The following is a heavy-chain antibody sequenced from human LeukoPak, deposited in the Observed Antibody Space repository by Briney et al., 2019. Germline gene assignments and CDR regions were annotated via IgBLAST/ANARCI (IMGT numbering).Heavy chain of an antibody. D-gene: IGHD3-9*01. V-gene: IGHV3-30*18. CDR1: GFIFSSYG. Sequence: GGSLRLSCAASGFIFSSYGIHWVRQAPGKGLEWVAVISYDGSNKFYLDSVKGRFTISRDNSKNTVYLQMNGLRAEDTAVYYCAKEKTGSNYDCWGQGTLVTVSS. J-gene: IGHJ4*02. CDR3: AKEKTGSNYDC. CDR2: ISYDGSNK.